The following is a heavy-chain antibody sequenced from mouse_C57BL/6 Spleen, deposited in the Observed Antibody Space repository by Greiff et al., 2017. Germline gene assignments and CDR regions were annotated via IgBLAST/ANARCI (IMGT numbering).Heavy chain of an antibody. CDR3: ARGPNYPYAMDY. D-gene: IGHD2-1*01. CDR1: GYTFTDYY. J-gene: IGHJ4*01. Sequence: EVQLQQSGPELVKPGASVKISCKASGYTFTDYYMNWVKQSHGKSLEWIGDINPNNGGTSYNQKFKGKATLTVDKSSSKAYMELRSLTSEDSAVYYCARGPNYPYAMDYWGQGTSVTVSS. V-gene: IGHV1-26*01. CDR2: INPNNGGT.